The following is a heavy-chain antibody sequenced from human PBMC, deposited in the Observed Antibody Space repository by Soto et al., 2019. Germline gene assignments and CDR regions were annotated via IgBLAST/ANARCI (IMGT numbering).Heavy chain of an antibody. CDR1: GGTFSSYA. CDR2: IIPIFGTA. J-gene: IGHJ6*02. V-gene: IGHV1-69*12. CDR3: ARHVPASGYYYGMDV. D-gene: IGHD2-2*01. Sequence: QVQLVQSGAEVKKPGSSVKVSCKASGGTFSSYAISWVRQAPGQGLEWMGGIIPIFGTANYAQKVPGRVTIPADDSTSTAYMELSRLRSEATALYYCARHVPASGYYYGMDVWGQGTTVTVSS.